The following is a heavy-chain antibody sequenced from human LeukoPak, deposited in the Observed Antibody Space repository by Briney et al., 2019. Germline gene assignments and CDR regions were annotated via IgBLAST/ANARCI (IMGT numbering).Heavy chain of an antibody. D-gene: IGHD3-3*01. CDR2: ISAYNGNT. V-gene: IGHV1-18*01. Sequence: ASVKVSCKASGYTFTSYGISWVRQAPGQGLEWMGWISAYNGNTNYAQKLQGRVTMTTDTSTSTAYMELRSLRSDDTAVYYCARDQITIFGVVNWFDPWGQGTLVTVSS. CDR1: GYTFTSYG. J-gene: IGHJ5*02. CDR3: ARDQITIFGVVNWFDP.